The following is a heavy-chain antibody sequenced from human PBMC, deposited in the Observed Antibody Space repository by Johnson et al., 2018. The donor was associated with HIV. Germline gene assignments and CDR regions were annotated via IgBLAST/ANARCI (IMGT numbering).Heavy chain of an antibody. D-gene: IGHD6-19*01. Sequence: MLLVESGGGLVQPGGSLRLSCAASGFTVSSNYMSWVRQAPGKGLEWVSVIYSGGSTYYADSVKGRFTISRDNSKNTLYLQMNSLRAEDTAGDYGAGGGYSIGWIYAFDIWGQGTMVTVSS. CDR1: GFTVSSNY. CDR3: AGGGYSIGWIYAFDI. CDR2: IYSGGST. V-gene: IGHV3-66*01. J-gene: IGHJ3*02.